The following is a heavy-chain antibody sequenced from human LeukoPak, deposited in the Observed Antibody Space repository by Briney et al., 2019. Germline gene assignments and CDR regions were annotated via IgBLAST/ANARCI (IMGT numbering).Heavy chain of an antibody. Sequence: GGSLRLSCAVSGFTFSSYGMHWVRQAPGKGLEGVAFIQYDGSNKKYADSVKGRFTISRDNSKSTLYLQMNSLRAEDTAVYYCAAEGRIAAEVAFDIWGQGTMVTVSS. J-gene: IGHJ3*02. CDR2: IQYDGSNK. V-gene: IGHV3-30*02. D-gene: IGHD6-13*01. CDR3: AAEGRIAAEVAFDI. CDR1: GFTFSSYG.